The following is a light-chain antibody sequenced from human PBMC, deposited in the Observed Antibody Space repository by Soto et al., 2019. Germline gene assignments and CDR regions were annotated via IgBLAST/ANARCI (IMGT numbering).Light chain of an antibody. Sequence: QSALTQPASVSGSPGQSITISCTRSSTDFENYNLVSWYQHCPDKAPKLIIYEGTKRPSEISDRFSGSESDTTASLKISGLQPEDEADYYCSSYAGSSARVVFGAGAKVTVL. V-gene: IGLV2-23*01. J-gene: IGLJ1*01. CDR3: SSYAGSSARVV. CDR2: EGT. CDR1: STDFENYNL.